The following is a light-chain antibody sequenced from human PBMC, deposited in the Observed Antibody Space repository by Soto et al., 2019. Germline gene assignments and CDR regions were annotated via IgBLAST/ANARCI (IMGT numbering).Light chain of an antibody. CDR1: SGHSNYA. CDR3: QTWGSGIMV. CDR2: LNSDGSH. J-gene: IGLJ2*01. Sequence: QPVLTQSPSASASLGASVKLTCTLSSGHSNYAIAWHQQQSEKGPRYLMKLNSDGSHSKGDGIPDRFSGSSSGAERYLTISSLQCEDEADYYCQTWGSGIMVFGGGTKLTVL. V-gene: IGLV4-69*01.